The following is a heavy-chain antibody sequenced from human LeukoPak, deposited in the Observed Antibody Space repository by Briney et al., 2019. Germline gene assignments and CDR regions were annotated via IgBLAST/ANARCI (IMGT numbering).Heavy chain of an antibody. D-gene: IGHD3-22*01. J-gene: IGHJ4*02. CDR1: GFTFTSYS. CDR2: ISSRSTYI. Sequence: GGSLRLSCAPSGFTFTSYSMNWVRQAPGKGLEWVSSISSRSTYIYYADSVKGRFTISRDNAKNSLYLQMNSLRAEDTAVYYCARGFHRYNYDSGAYSVYWGQGTLVTVSS. CDR3: ARGFHRYNYDSGAYSVY. V-gene: IGHV3-21*01.